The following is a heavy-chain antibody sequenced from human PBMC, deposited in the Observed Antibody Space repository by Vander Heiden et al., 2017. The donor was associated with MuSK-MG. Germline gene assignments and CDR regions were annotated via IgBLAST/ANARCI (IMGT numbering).Heavy chain of an antibody. CDR3: ARTGRTSRAGYYYMDV. V-gene: IGHV4-31*03. CDR1: GGSISSGNYY. CDR2: IYYSGST. Sequence: QVQLQESGPGLVKPSQTLSLTCTVSGGSISSGNYYWTWTRPRPGKGLEWIGYIYYSGSTYYNPSLKSRVTISVDTSKNQFSLKLSSVTAADTAVYYCARTGRTSRAGYYYMDVWGKGTTVTVSS. J-gene: IGHJ6*03. D-gene: IGHD7-27*01.